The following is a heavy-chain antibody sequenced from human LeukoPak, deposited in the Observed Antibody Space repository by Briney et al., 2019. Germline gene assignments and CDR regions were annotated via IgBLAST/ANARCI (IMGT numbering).Heavy chain of an antibody. CDR1: GYSFSTFD. D-gene: IGHD7-27*01. CDR3: ARGPLTGEHYHYYMDV. CDR2: LNPNTGKT. J-gene: IGHJ6*03. Sequence: AAVTVSFKASGYSFSTFDINWVRQAPGQGLEWMGWLNPNTGKTGYAQKFQDRVTITGNSSISTVDMELSSLTSDGTAVYYCARGPLTGEHYHYYMDVWGKGTTVTVSS. V-gene: IGHV1-8*03.